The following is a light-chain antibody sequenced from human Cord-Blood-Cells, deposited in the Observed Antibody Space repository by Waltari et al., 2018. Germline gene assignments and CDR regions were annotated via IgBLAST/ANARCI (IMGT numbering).Light chain of an antibody. Sequence: EIVMTQSPSPLSVSPGVRATVSFRASQSVSSNLAWYQQKPGQAPRLLIYGASTRATGIPARFSGSGSGTEFTLTISSLQSEDFAVYYCQQYNNWPFTFGPGTKVDIK. J-gene: IGKJ3*01. CDR3: QQYNNWPFT. V-gene: IGKV3-15*01. CDR1: QSVSSN. CDR2: GAS.